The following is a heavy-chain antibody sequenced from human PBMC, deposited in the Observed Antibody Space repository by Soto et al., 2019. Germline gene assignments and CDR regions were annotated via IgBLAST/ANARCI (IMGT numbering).Heavy chain of an antibody. V-gene: IGHV4-59*01. CDR1: GGSISSYY. CDR2: IYYSGST. D-gene: IGHD3-22*01. J-gene: IGHJ5*02. CDR3: ARGLVTPLDYYDSSGYYYDWFDP. Sequence: SETLSLTCTVSGGSISSYYWSWIRQPPGKGLEWIGYIYYSGSTNYNPSLKSRVTISVDTSKNQFSLKLSSVTAADTAVYYCARGLVTPLDYYDSSGYYYDWFDPWGQGTLVTVSS.